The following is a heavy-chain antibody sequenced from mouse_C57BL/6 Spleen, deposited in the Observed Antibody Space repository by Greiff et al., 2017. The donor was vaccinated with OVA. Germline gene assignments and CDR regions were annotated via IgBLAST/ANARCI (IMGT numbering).Heavy chain of an antibody. CDR1: GYTFTDYY. CDR3: ARSSEKDWYFDV. J-gene: IGHJ1*03. CDR2: IYPGSGNT. Sequence: QVQLQQSGAELVRPGASVKLSCKASGYTFTDYYINWVKQRPGQGLEWIARIYPGSGNTYYNEKFKGKATLTAEKSSSTAYMQLSSLTSEDSAVYFCARSSEKDWYFDVWGTGTTVTVSS. V-gene: IGHV1-76*01.